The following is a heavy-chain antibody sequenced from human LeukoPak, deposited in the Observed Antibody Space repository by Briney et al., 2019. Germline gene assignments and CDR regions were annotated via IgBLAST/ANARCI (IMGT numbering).Heavy chain of an antibody. J-gene: IGHJ5*02. D-gene: IGHD2-2*02. CDR1: GYTFTSYG. CDR2: ISAYNGNT. CDR3: ARGVPAALRLARWFDP. Sequence: ASVKVSCKASGYTFTSYGISWVRQAPGQGLEWMGWISAYNGNTNYAQKLQGRVTTTTDTSTSTAYVELRSLRSDDTAVYYCARGVPAALRLARWFDPWGQGTLVTVSS. V-gene: IGHV1-18*01.